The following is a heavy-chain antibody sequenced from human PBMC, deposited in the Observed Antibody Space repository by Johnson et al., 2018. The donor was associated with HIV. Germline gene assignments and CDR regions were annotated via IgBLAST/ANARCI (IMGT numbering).Heavy chain of an antibody. D-gene: IGHD6-19*01. J-gene: IGHJ3*02. Sequence: QVQLVESGGELVQPGGSLRLSCAASGFTFSSYGMHWVRQAPGKGLEWVEFIRYDGSNKYYADSVKGRFTISRDNSKNTLYLQMNSLRAEDTAVYYCASGIAVAGTLLDAFDIWGQGTMVTVSS. CDR3: ASGIAVAGTLLDAFDI. CDR1: GFTFSSYG. V-gene: IGHV3-30*02. CDR2: IRYDGSNK.